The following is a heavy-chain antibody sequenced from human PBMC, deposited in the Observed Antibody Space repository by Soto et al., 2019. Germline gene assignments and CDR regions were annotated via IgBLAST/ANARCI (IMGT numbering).Heavy chain of an antibody. Sequence: QVQLVQSGAEVKKPGSSVKVSCKASGGTFSSYSINWLRQAPGQGLEWMGEIIPIFGTANYAQKYQGRVTITADESTSTAYMELSSLRSADTAVYYCARDGGRHSGGIDYWGHGALVTVSS. V-gene: IGHV1-69*01. D-gene: IGHD2-15*01. CDR2: IIPIFGTA. J-gene: IGHJ4*01. CDR3: ARDGGRHSGGIDY. CDR1: GGTFSSYS.